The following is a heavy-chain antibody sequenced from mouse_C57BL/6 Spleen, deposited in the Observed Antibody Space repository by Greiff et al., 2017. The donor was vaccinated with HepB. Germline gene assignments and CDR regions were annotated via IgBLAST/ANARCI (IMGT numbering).Heavy chain of an antibody. D-gene: IGHD2-3*01. CDR2: ISSGSSTI. V-gene: IGHV5-17*01. CDR3: APDEVWLLGYFDV. CDR1: GFTFSDYG. Sequence: EVQVVESGGGLVKPGGSLKLSCAASGFTFSDYGMHWVRQAPEKGLEWVAYISSGSSTIYYADTVKGRFTISRDNAKNTLFLQMTSLRSEDTAMYYCAPDEVWLLGYFDVWGTGTTVTVSS. J-gene: IGHJ1*03.